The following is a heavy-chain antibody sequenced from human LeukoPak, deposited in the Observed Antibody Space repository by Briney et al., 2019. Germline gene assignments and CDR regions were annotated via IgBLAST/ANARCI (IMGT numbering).Heavy chain of an antibody. D-gene: IGHD4-23*01. CDR3: ARESYGGNSVWYYFDY. Sequence: SVKVSCKASGYTFTSYDINWVRQAPGQGLEWMGRIIPILGIANYAQKFQGRVTITADKSTSTAYMELSSLRSEDTAVYYCARESYGGNSVWYYFDYWGQGTLVTVAS. J-gene: IGHJ4*02. CDR2: IIPILGIA. V-gene: IGHV1-69*04. CDR1: GYTFTSYD.